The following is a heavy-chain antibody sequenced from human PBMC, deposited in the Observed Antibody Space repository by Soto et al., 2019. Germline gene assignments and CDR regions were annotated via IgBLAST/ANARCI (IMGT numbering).Heavy chain of an antibody. Sequence: PSETLSLTCAVYGGSFSGYYWSWIRQPPGKGLEWIGEINHSGSTNYNPSLKSRVTISVDTSKNQFSLKLSSVTAADTAVYYCALGGYSYDHYFDYWGQGTLVT. J-gene: IGHJ4*02. CDR2: INHSGST. CDR1: GGSFSGYY. CDR3: ALGGYSYDHYFDY. D-gene: IGHD5-18*01. V-gene: IGHV4-34*01.